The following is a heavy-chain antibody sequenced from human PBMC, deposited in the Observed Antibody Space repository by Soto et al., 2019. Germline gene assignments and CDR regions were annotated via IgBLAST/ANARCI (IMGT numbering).Heavy chain of an antibody. V-gene: IGHV3-7*01. D-gene: IGHD2-8*02. Sequence: EVQLVESGGDLVQPGGSLRLSCSASGFAFSAHWKTWVRQTPGKGLEWVANISPEGSTKYYVDSAKGRFTISRDNAKNLLYLQMNSLTVGDTAVYSCVRDHVTPGLYFDKWGQGTLVTVSS. J-gene: IGHJ4*02. CDR1: GFAFSAHW. CDR3: VRDHVTPGLYFDK. CDR2: ISPEGSTK.